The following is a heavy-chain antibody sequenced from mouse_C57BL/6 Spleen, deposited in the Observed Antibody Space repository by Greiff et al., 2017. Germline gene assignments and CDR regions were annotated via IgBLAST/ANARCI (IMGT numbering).Heavy chain of an antibody. Sequence: QVQLQQPGAELVKPGASVKLSCKASGYTFTSYWMHWVKQRPGQGLEWIGMIHPNSGSTNYNEKFKSKATLTVDKSSSTAYMQLSSLTSEDSAVYYCARRSSGTGYAMDYWGQGTSVTVSS. D-gene: IGHD4-1*01. CDR3: ARRSSGTGYAMDY. CDR1: GYTFTSYW. J-gene: IGHJ4*01. CDR2: IHPNSGST. V-gene: IGHV1-64*01.